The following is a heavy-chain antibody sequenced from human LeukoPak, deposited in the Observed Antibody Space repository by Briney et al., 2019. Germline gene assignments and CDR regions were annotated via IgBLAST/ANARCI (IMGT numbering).Heavy chain of an antibody. J-gene: IGHJ4*02. CDR3: ARGSHDISGYRYFFDY. D-gene: IGHD3-22*01. CDR2: INQDGSAG. CDR1: GFTFRSFW. V-gene: IGHV3-7*01. Sequence: GGSLRLSCAASGFTFRSFWMSWVHQAPGKGLEWVANINQDGSAGYFVDSVKGRFTISRDNAMTSLYLHMDSLRAEDTGIYFCARGSHDISGYRYFFDYWGQGTLVTVSS.